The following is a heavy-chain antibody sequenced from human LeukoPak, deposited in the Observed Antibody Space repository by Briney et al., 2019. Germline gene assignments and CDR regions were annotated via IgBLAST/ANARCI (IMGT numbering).Heavy chain of an antibody. CDR2: IKQDGSTK. V-gene: IGHV3-7*03. CDR1: EFTFSRYW. CDR3: ARIGYSSSSFDY. Sequence: PGGSLRLSCAASEFTFSRYWMSWVRQAPGKGLGWVANIKQDGSTKYYLDSVKGRLTVSRDNAKNSVFLQINSLRAEDTAIYYCARIGYSSSSFDYWGQGTLVTVSS. D-gene: IGHD6-6*01. J-gene: IGHJ4*02.